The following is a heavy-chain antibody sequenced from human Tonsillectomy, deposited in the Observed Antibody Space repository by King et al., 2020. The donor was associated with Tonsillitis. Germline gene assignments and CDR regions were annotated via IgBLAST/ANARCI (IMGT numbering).Heavy chain of an antibody. V-gene: IGHV1-3*01. Sequence: AQLVQSGAEVKKPGASVKVSCKASGYTFTSYAMHWVRQAPGQRLEWMGWINAGNGNTKYSQKLQGRVTITRDTSASTAYMELSSLRSDDTAVYYCAISRWYYDFWGGSAYWGQGTLVTVSS. D-gene: IGHD3-3*01. CDR1: GYTFTSYA. CDR3: AISRWYYDFWGGSAY. J-gene: IGHJ4*02. CDR2: INAGNGNT.